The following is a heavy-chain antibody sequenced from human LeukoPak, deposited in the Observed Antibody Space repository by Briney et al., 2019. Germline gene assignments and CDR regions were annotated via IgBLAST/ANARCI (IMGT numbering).Heavy chain of an antibody. CDR2: INHSGST. Sequence: SETLSLTCAVYGGSFSGYYWSWLRQPPGKGLEWIGEINHSGSTNYNPSLKSRVTISVDTSKNQFSLKLSSVTAADTAVYYCARKKRIAVAGYNWFDPWGQGTLVTVSS. CDR3: ARKKRIAVAGYNWFDP. J-gene: IGHJ5*02. V-gene: IGHV4-34*01. CDR1: GGSFSGYY. D-gene: IGHD6-19*01.